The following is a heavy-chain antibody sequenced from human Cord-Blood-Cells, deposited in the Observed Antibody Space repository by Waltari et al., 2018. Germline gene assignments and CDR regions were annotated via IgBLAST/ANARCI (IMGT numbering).Heavy chain of an antibody. CDR3: AKVRWELLREDY. J-gene: IGHJ4*02. D-gene: IGHD1-26*01. Sequence: EVQLLESGGGLVQPGGSLRLSCAASGFTFSSYAMSWVRQAPGKGLAWVSAISGSGGSTYYADSVKGRFTISRDNSKNTLYLQMNSLRAEDTAVYYCAKVRWELLREDYWGQGTLVTVSS. CDR2: ISGSGGST. V-gene: IGHV3-23*01. CDR1: GFTFSSYA.